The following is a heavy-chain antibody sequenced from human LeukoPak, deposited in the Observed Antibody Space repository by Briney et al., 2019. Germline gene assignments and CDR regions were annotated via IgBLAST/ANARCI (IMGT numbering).Heavy chain of an antibody. J-gene: IGHJ4*02. Sequence: SSVKVSCKASGGTFSSYAISWVRQAPGQGLEWMGGIIPIFGTANYAQKFQGRVTITTDESTSTAYMELSSLRSEDTAVYYCARGGRTVTPNIVYFDYWGQGTLVTVSP. D-gene: IGHD4-17*01. CDR3: ARGGRTVTPNIVYFDY. V-gene: IGHV1-69*05. CDR2: IIPIFGTA. CDR1: GGTFSSYA.